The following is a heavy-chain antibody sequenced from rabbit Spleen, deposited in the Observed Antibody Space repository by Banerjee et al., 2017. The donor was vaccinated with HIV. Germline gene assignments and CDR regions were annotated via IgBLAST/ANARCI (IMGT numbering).Heavy chain of an antibody. CDR2: IDPVFGIT. CDR1: GFTLSSYY. D-gene: IGHD8-1*01. CDR3: ARDGAGGSYFAW. Sequence: QLVESGGGLVQPGGSLKLSCKASGFTLSSYYMNWVRQAPGKGLEWIGYIDPVFGITYYANWVNGRFSISRENAQNTVFLQMTSLTAADTATYFCARDGAGGSYFAWWGPGTLVTVS. V-gene: IGHV1S7*01. J-gene: IGHJ6*01.